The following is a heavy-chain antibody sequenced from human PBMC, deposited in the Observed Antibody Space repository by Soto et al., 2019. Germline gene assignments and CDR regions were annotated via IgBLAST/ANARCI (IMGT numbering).Heavy chain of an antibody. D-gene: IGHD3-9*01. CDR1: GFIVSSDY. V-gene: IGHV3-53*01. CDR3: AKDRQPDGIWTFDL. Sequence: GGSLRLSCAASGFIVSSDYLSWVRQAPGKGLEWVSAIFPGGGTYYANSVKGRFTISRDHSQSSVFLQMSSLRDEDTAVYYCAKDRQPDGIWTFDLWGQGTLVTVSS. CDR2: IFPGGGT. J-gene: IGHJ4*02.